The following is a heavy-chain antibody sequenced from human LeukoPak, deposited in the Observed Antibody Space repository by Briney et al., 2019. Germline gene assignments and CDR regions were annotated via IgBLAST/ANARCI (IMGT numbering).Heavy chain of an antibody. V-gene: IGHV4-59*01. CDR2: IYYTGRI. CDR3: ASGPDFYMDV. J-gene: IGHJ6*03. CDR1: GGSISSNY. Sequence: SETLSLTCTLSGGSISSNYWSWIRQPPGKGLEWIGYIYYTGRIKTNPSLKSRVTISVDTSKNQFYLKVNSVTAADTAVYYCASGPDFYMDVRGKGTTVTVSS. D-gene: IGHD3-3*01.